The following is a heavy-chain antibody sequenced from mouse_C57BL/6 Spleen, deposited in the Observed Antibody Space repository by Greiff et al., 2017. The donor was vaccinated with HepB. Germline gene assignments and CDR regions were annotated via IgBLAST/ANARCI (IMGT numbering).Heavy chain of an antibody. CDR2: IDPSDSYT. Sequence: QVQLQQPGAELVKPGASVKLSCKASGYTFTSYWMQWVKQRPGQGLEWIGEIDPSDSYTNYNQKFKGKATLTVDTSSSTAYMQLSSLTSEDSAVYYCARLTGTRYYLDYWGQGTTLTVSS. CDR1: GYTFTSYW. J-gene: IGHJ2*01. V-gene: IGHV1-50*01. D-gene: IGHD4-1*01. CDR3: ARLTGTRYYLDY.